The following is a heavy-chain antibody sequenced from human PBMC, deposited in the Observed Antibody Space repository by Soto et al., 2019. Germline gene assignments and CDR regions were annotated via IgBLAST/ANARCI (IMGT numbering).Heavy chain of an antibody. Sequence: PSETLSLTCAVSGGSFTSNNWWTWVRQPPGQGLEWIGEIYRTGSTNYNPSLKSRVTISLDKSENQFSLKVTSLTAADTAVYYRASRDPGTSVDYWGLGTLVTVSS. CDR1: GGSFTSNNW. CDR2: IYRTGST. J-gene: IGHJ4*02. V-gene: IGHV4-4*02. CDR3: ASRDPGTSVDY. D-gene: IGHD1-7*01.